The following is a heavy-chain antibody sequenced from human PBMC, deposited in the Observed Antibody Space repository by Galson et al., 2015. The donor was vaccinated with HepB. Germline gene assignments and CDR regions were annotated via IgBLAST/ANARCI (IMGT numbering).Heavy chain of an antibody. CDR3: ATGARPWELGIAGFSGMDV. Sequence: SVTAPCKVSGSTLTDLSMHWARPAPGKGLEWMGGFDPEDGETIYAQKFQGRVTMTEYTSTDTAYMELSSLRSEDTAVYYCATGARPWELGIAGFSGMDVWGQGTTVTVSS. CDR2: FDPEDGET. CDR1: GSTLTDLS. V-gene: IGHV1-24*01. D-gene: IGHD7-27*01. J-gene: IGHJ6*02.